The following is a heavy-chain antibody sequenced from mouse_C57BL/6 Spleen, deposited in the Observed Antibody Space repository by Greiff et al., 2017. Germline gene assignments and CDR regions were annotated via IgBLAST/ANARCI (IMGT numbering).Heavy chain of an antibody. CDR2: ISSGGSYT. V-gene: IGHV5-6*01. J-gene: IGHJ4*01. Sequence: EVQLVESGGDLVKPGGSLKLSCAASGFTFSSYGMSWVRQTPDKRLEWVATISSGGSYTYYPDSVKGRFTISRDNAKNTLYLQMSSLKSEDTAMYYCASLTTAVARDYYAMDYWGQGTSVTVSS. D-gene: IGHD1-1*01. CDR1: GFTFSSYG. CDR3: ASLTTAVARDYYAMDY.